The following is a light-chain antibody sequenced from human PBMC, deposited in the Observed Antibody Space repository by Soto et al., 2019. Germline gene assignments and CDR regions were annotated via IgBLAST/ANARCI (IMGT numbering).Light chain of an antibody. CDR2: AAS. J-gene: IGKJ5*01. V-gene: IGKV1-9*01. CDR1: QVISSY. CDR3: QQLNSFPIT. Sequence: DIQMTQSPSSLSASVGDRVTITCRASQVISSYLAWYQQKPGRAPKLLIYAASTLQSGVPSRLSGSGSGTEFTLTITSLQPEDFATYYCQQLNSFPITFGQGTRLEIK.